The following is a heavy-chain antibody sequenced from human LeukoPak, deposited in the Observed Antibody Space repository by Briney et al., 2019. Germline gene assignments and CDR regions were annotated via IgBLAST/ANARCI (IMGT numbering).Heavy chain of an antibody. J-gene: IGHJ4*02. Sequence: SETLSLTCAVYGGSFSGYYWSWIRQPPGKGLEWIGEINHSGSTYYNPSLKSRVTISVDTSKNQFSLKLSSVTAADTAVYYCARAGTGEVLDYWGQGTLVTVSS. CDR1: GGSFSGYY. CDR2: INHSGST. D-gene: IGHD7-27*01. V-gene: IGHV4-34*01. CDR3: ARAGTGEVLDY.